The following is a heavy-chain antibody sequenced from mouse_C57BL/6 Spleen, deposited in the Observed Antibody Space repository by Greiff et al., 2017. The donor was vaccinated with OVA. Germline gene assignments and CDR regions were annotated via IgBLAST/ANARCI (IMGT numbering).Heavy chain of an antibody. D-gene: IGHD1-1*01. CDR2: IDPETGGT. J-gene: IGHJ4*01. Sequence: VQLQQSGAELVRPGASVTLSCKASGYTFTDYEMHWVKQTPVHGLEWIGAIDPETGGTAYNQKFKGKAILTADKSSSTAYMELRSLTSEDSAVYYCTRDGSSYVGAMDYWGQGTSVTVSS. CDR3: TRDGSSYVGAMDY. V-gene: IGHV1-15*01. CDR1: GYTFTDYE.